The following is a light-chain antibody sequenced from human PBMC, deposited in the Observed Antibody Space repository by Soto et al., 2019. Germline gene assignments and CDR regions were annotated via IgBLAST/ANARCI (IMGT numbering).Light chain of an antibody. Sequence: QSVLTQPASVSGSPGQSITISCTGTSSDVGGYNFVSWYQQHPGKAPQLMIYDVTNRPSGVSNRFSGSKSGNTASLTISGLQAEDEADYYCSSYTSSGTRVFGGGTQLTVL. CDR2: DVT. J-gene: IGLJ2*01. CDR3: SSYTSSGTRV. CDR1: SSDVGGYNF. V-gene: IGLV2-14*01.